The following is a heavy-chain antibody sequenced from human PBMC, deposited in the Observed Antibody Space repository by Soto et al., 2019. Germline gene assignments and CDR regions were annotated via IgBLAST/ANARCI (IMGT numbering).Heavy chain of an antibody. CDR3: ARGHNDYRSGWYDFDD. CDR2: ISSSSSYT. CDR1: GFTISDYY. J-gene: IGHJ4*02. V-gene: IGHV3-11*05. Sequence: QVQLVESGGGLVKPGGSLRLSCAASGFTISDYYMNWIRQAPGKGLEWVSHISSSSSYTNYADSVKGRFTVSRDNAKNSVFLQMNSVRGEDTAVYYCARGHNDYRSGWYDFDDWGQGTLVTVSS. D-gene: IGHD6-19*01.